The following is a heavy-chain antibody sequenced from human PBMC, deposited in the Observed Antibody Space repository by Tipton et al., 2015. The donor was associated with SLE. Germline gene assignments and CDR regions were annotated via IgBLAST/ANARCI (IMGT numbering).Heavy chain of an antibody. CDR1: GGSISRYY. J-gene: IGHJ4*02. D-gene: IGHD5-12*01. CDR3: ASGYDRDY. Sequence: TLSLTCKVSGGSISRYYWSRIRQPPGKGLERIGFIYSSGGTNYNPSLKSRVTISVDTSKNQFYLELRSVTAADTAVYYCASGYDRDYWGLGTLVTVSS. V-gene: IGHV4-59*08. CDR2: IYSSGGT.